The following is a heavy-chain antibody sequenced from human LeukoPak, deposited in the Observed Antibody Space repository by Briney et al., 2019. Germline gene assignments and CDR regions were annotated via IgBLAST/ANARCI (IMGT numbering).Heavy chain of an antibody. J-gene: IGHJ4*02. CDR2: IYHSGSA. CDR1: GGSISSSNW. V-gene: IGHV4-4*02. D-gene: IGHD3-3*01. Sequence: SETLSLTCAVSGGSISSSNWWSWVRQPPGKGLEWIGEIYHSGSAYYNPSLKSRVTISVDTSKNQFSLRLSSVTAADTAVYYCQSRYLEWLLEYWGQGTLVTVSS. CDR3: QSRYLEWLLEY.